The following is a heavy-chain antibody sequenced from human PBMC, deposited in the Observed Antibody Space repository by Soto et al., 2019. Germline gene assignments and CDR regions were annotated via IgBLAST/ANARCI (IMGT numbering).Heavy chain of an antibody. V-gene: IGHV3-11*01. D-gene: IGHD6-13*01. J-gene: IGHJ4*02. CDR2: ISGSGSTK. CDR1: GFTFSDYY. CDR3: SRASLFLSIAAAGSLDY. Sequence: GGSLRLSCAASGFTFSDYYMSWIRQAPGKGLEWVSYISGSGSTKYYADSVKGRFTVSRDNAKNSLYLQMNSLRAEDTAVYYCSRASLFLSIAAAGSLDYWGQGTLVPVSS.